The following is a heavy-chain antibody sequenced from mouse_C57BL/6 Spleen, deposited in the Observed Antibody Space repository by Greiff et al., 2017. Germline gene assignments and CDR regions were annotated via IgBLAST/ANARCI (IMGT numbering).Heavy chain of an antibody. Sequence: EVKLVESGPGLVKPSQSLSLTCSVTGYSITSGYYWNWIRQFPGNKLEWMGYISYDGSNNYNPSLKNRISITRDTSKNQFFLKLNSVTTEDTATYYCAREGGYPFDYWGQGTTLTVSS. CDR3: AREGGYPFDY. CDR2: ISYDGSN. D-gene: IGHD2-2*01. J-gene: IGHJ2*01. V-gene: IGHV3-6*01. CDR1: GYSITSGYY.